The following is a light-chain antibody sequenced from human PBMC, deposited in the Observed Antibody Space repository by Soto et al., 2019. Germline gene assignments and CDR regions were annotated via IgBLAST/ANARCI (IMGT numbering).Light chain of an antibody. CDR3: MQALQTPRA. V-gene: IGKV2-28*01. CDR2: LGS. Sequence: DIVMTQSPLSLPVIPGEPASISCRSSQSLLHTNGYQYLDWYLQKPGQSPQLLIYLGSNRASGVPDRFSGSGSGTDFTLKISRVEAEDAGVYYCMQALQTPRAFCQGTKVEIK. J-gene: IGKJ1*01. CDR1: QSLLHTNGYQY.